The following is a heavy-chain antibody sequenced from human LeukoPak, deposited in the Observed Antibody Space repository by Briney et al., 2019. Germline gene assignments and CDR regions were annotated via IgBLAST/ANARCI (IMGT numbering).Heavy chain of an antibody. V-gene: IGHV4-39*01. CDR2: IHYSGAT. D-gene: IGHD3-10*01. CDR1: GVSISGGSFY. J-gene: IGHJ4*02. CDR3: ARRQVTSGTKYFDF. Sequence: NPSETLSLTRTVSGVSISGGSFYWGWIRQPPGKGLGRIEIIHYSGATYSNPSLKSRVTISIDTSKNQLSLKLNSVTAADTAVYYCARRQVTSGTKYFDFWGQGTLVTVSS.